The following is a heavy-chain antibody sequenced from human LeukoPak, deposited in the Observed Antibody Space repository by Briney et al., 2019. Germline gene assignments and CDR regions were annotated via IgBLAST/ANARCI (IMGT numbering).Heavy chain of an antibody. J-gene: IGHJ4*02. CDR3: AKGREQQLDEAYYFDY. CDR1: GFTFSSYS. Sequence: GGSLRLSCAASGFTFSSYSMNWVRQAPGKGLEWVSAISGSGGSTYYADSVKGRFTISRDNSKNTLYLQMNSLRAEDTAVYYCAKGREQQLDEAYYFDYWGQGTLVTVSS. V-gene: IGHV3-23*01. CDR2: ISGSGGST. D-gene: IGHD6-13*01.